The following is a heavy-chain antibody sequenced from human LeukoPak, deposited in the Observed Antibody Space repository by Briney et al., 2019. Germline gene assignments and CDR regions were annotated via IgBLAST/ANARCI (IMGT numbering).Heavy chain of an antibody. J-gene: IGHJ3*01. CDR3: AAEGRPTVVTFRKGAVDL. V-gene: IGHV3-23*01. CDR2: ISGSGGST. Sequence: PGGSLRLSCAASGFTFSSYAMSWVRQAPGKGLEWVSAISGSGGSTYYADSVKGRFTISRDNSKNTLYLQMNSLRAEDTAVYYCAAEGRPTVVTFRKGAVDLWGQGTMVTVS. CDR1: GFTFSSYA. D-gene: IGHD4-23*01.